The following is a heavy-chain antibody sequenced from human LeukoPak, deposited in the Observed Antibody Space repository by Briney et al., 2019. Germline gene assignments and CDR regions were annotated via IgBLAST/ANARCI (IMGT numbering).Heavy chain of an antibody. V-gene: IGHV4-39*07. D-gene: IGHD6-13*01. J-gene: IGHJ4*02. CDR2: IYYSGST. CDR3: ARGQQLVRYFDY. Sequence: PSETLSLTCTVSGGSISSSSYYWGWIRQPPGKGLEWIGSIYYSGSTYYNPSLKSRVTISVDTSKNQFSLKLSSVTAADTAVYYCARGQQLVRYFDYWGQGTLVTVSS. CDR1: GGSISSSSYY.